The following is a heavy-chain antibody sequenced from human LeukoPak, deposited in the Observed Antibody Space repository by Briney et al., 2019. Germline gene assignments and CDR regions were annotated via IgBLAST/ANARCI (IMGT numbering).Heavy chain of an antibody. D-gene: IGHD1-26*01. CDR3: ARATYSGSHKVGY. V-gene: IGHV4-34*01. CDR2: INHSGST. CDR1: GGSFSGYY. Sequence: SETLSLTCAVYGGSFSGYYWSWIRQPPGKGLEWIGEINHSGSTNYNPSLKSRVTISVDTSKNQFSLKLRSVTAADTAVYYCARATYSGSHKVGYWGQGTLVTVSS. J-gene: IGHJ4*02.